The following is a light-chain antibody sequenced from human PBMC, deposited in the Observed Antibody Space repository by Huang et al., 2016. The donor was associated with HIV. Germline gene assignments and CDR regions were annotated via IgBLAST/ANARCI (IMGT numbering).Light chain of an antibody. Sequence: DIEMTQSPSSVSASVGDRVTITCRASQDIRTSLAWFQQKPGNAPKSLIYGASTLQKGVPSKFSGSGSGTDFTLTISSLQPEDFVIYYCQQYKSYPITFGQGTRLEMK. CDR3: QQYKSYPIT. J-gene: IGKJ5*01. V-gene: IGKV1-16*02. CDR1: QDIRTS. CDR2: GAS.